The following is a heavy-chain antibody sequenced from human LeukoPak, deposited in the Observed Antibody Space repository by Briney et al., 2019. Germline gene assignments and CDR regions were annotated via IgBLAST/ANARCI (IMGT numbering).Heavy chain of an antibody. CDR3: ARLSILYCTNGVCPFDY. V-gene: IGHV5-51*01. D-gene: IGHD2-8*01. J-gene: IGHJ4*02. CDR1: GYSFASYW. CDR2: IYTGDSET. Sequence: GESLKISCQGSGYSFASYWIAWVRQMPGKGLEWMGIIYTGDSETRYSPSFQGQVTISADKSISTAYLQWSSLKASDTAMYYCARLSILYCTNGVCPFDYWGQGTLVTVSS.